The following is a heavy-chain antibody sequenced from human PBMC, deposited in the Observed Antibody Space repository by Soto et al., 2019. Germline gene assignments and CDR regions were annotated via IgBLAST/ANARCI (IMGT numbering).Heavy chain of an antibody. D-gene: IGHD6-19*01. CDR2: ISGSGGST. V-gene: IGHV3-23*01. J-gene: IGHJ5*02. CDR1: GFTFSSYA. Sequence: EVQLLESGGGLVQPGGSLRLSCAASGFTFSSYAMSWVRQAPGKGLEWVSAISGSGGSTYYADSVKGRFTISRTNSKNTLYLLMNSLRAEDSAVYYSAKDRAGQSSWFDPWGQGTLVTVSS. CDR3: AKDRAGQSSWFDP.